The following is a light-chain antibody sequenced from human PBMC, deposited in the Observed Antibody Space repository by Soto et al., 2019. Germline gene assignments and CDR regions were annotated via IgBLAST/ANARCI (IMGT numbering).Light chain of an antibody. CDR2: DVT. J-gene: IGLJ1*01. V-gene: IGLV2-11*01. Sequence: QSALTQPRSVSGSPGQSVTISCTGTSSDVGGYNYVSWYQQYPDKAPMLIIYDVTKRPSGVPDRFSGSKSDNTASLTISGLQAEDEADYYCCSYAGSYTYVFGPGTKVTVL. CDR3: CSYAGSYTYV. CDR1: SSDVGGYNY.